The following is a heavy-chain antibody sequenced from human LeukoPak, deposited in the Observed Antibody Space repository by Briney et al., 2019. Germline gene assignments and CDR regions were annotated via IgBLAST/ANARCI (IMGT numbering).Heavy chain of an antibody. V-gene: IGHV3-30-3*01. Sequence: GGSLRLSCAASGFTFSSYAMHWVRQAPGKGLEWVAVISYDGSNKYYADSVKGRFTISRDNSKNTLYLQMNSLRAEDTAVYYCANGCSSTSCPSYFDYWGQGTLVTVSS. CDR3: ANGCSSTSCPSYFDY. D-gene: IGHD2-2*01. J-gene: IGHJ4*02. CDR2: ISYDGSNK. CDR1: GFTFSSYA.